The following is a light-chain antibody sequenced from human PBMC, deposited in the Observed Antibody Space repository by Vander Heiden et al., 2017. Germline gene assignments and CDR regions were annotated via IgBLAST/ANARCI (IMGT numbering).Light chain of an antibody. CDR1: SSNIGSYA. Sequence: QSVLTQPPSASGTPGQRVTISCSGSSSNIGSYAVNWYQQLPGTAPKLLIYNNYQRPSGVPDRFSGSKSGTSASLAISGLQSEDEADYYCAAWDDSLNGPVFGGGTKLTVL. CDR2: NNY. J-gene: IGLJ2*01. V-gene: IGLV1-44*01. CDR3: AAWDDSLNGPV.